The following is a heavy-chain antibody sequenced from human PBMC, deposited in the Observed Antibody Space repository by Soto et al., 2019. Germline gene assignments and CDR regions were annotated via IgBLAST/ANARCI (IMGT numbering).Heavy chain of an antibody. CDR3: ARVPPYGDYGMDV. CDR1: GFTFSSYW. CDR2: INSDGSST. J-gene: IGHJ6*02. Sequence: PGGSLRLSCAASGFTFSSYWMHWVRQAPGKGLVWVSRINSDGSSTSYADSVKGRFTISRDNAKNTLYLQMNSLRAEDTAVYYCARVPPYGDYGMDVWGQGTTVTVSS. D-gene: IGHD4-17*01. V-gene: IGHV3-74*01.